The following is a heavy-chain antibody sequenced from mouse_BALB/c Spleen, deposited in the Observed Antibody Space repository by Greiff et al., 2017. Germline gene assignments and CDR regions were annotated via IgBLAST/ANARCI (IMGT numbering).Heavy chain of an antibody. CDR1: GYTFTSYW. Sequence: VQLQQPGAELVKPGASVKLSCKASGYTFTSYWMHWVKQRPGQGLEWIGEINPSNGRTNYNEKFKSKATLTVDKSSSTAYMQLSSLTSEDSAVYYCARFYYGSFYFDYWGQGTTLTVSS. V-gene: IGHV1S81*02. CDR2: INPSNGRT. CDR3: ARFYYGSFYFDY. J-gene: IGHJ2*01. D-gene: IGHD1-1*01.